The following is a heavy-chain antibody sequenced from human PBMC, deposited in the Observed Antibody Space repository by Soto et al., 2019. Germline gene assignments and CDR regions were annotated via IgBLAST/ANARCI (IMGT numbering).Heavy chain of an antibody. CDR2: ISAYNGNT. J-gene: IGHJ5*01. CDR1: GYTFTSYG. Sequence: GASVKVSCKASGYTFTSYGISWVRQAPGQGLEWMGWISAYNGNTNYAQKLQGRVTMTTDTSTSTAYMELRSLRSDDTAGYYCARGMTTVTTSDWFDSWGQGTLVTDSS. CDR3: ARGMTTVTTSDWFDS. D-gene: IGHD4-17*01. V-gene: IGHV1-18*01.